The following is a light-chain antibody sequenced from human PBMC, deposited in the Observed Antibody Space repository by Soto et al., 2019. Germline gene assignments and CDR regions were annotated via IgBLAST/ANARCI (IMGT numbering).Light chain of an antibody. Sequence: EIVLTQSPGTLSLSPGERATLSSRASQSVSSYLAWYQQKPGKAPRLLIYDASNRATGIPARLSGSGSGTDFTLTIRSLEPEDFAVYYCQQRSNWPTFGGGTKVDIK. V-gene: IGKV3-11*01. J-gene: IGKJ4*01. CDR1: QSVSSY. CDR2: DAS. CDR3: QQRSNWPT.